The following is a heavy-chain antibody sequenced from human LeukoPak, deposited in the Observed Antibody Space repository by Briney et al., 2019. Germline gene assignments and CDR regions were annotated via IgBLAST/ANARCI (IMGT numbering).Heavy chain of an antibody. J-gene: IGHJ1*01. CDR2: VQPDGSAK. D-gene: IGHD6-19*01. Sequence: PGGSRRLSCAASGFTIRSNWMNWVRQAPGKGLEWVAQVQPDGSAKIYADSVKGRFTISRDNAKDSVYLQMNSLRVEDTAVYYCARDFFGWSSLGHWGQGTLVTVSS. CDR3: ARDFFGWSSLGH. V-gene: IGHV3-7*01. CDR1: GFTIRSNW.